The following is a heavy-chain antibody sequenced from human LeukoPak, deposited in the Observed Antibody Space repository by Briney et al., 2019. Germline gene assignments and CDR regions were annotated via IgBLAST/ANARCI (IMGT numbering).Heavy chain of an antibody. J-gene: IGHJ3*02. V-gene: IGHV1-69*04. D-gene: IGHD6-13*01. Sequence: SVKISCKASGDTFNNYGISWVRQAPGQGLEWMGRIIPILGVTNYAQKFQGRVTVTADLSTNTAYMELSSLRSEDTAVYYCARDSSSRTPRNAFDIWGQGTMVTVSS. CDR1: GDTFNNYG. CDR3: ARDSSSRTPRNAFDI. CDR2: IIPILGVT.